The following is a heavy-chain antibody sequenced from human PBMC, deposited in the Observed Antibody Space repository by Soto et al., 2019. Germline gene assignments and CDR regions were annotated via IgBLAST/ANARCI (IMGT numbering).Heavy chain of an antibody. D-gene: IGHD6-19*01. V-gene: IGHV4-31*03. Sequence: PSETLSLTCTVSGGSISSGGYYWSWIRQHPKKGLEWIGYIYYSGSTYYNPSLKSRLIISIDTSKNQFSLNLTSVTTADAAVYYCVRSVGAVAPFDYWGQGTLVTVSS. CDR3: VRSVGAVAPFDY. CDR1: GGSISSGGYY. J-gene: IGHJ4*02. CDR2: IYYSGST.